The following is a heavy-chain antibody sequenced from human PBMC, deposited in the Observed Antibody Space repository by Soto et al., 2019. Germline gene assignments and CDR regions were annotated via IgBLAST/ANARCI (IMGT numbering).Heavy chain of an antibody. CDR3: ARDVRYSSSSGDYYYYMDV. D-gene: IGHD6-6*01. CDR2: IFYSGRT. Sequence: QVQLQESGPGLVKPSETLSLTCTVSAGSISTYYWTWIRQPPGKGLEWIGYIFYSGRTNYNPSLKSRVTISVDTSKNQFSLKLSSVTAADTAVYYCARDVRYSSSSGDYYYYMDVWGKGTTVTVSS. V-gene: IGHV4-59*01. CDR1: AGSISTYY. J-gene: IGHJ6*03.